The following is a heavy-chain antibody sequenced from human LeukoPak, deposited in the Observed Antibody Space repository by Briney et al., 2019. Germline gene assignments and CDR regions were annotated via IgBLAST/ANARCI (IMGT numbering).Heavy chain of an antibody. CDR2: IYPGDSDT. D-gene: IGHD6-19*01. Sequence: GESLKISCKGSGYSFSTYWIGWVRQMPGKGLECLGVIYPGDSDTRYSPSFQGQVTISADKSISTAYLQWSSLKASDTAMYYCARIDVAVADYWGQGTLVTVSS. CDR3: ARIDVAVADY. J-gene: IGHJ4*02. CDR1: GYSFSTYW. V-gene: IGHV5-51*01.